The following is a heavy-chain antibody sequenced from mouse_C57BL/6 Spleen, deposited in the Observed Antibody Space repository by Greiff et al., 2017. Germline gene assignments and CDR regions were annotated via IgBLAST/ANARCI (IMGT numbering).Heavy chain of an antibody. J-gene: IGHJ1*03. CDR1: GYTFTSYW. D-gene: IGHD3-3*01. V-gene: IGHV1-50*01. CDR2: IDPSDSYT. CDR3: ARRRDPRYFDV. Sequence: QVQLQQPGAELVKPGASVKLSCKASGYTFTSYWMQWVKQRPGQGLVWIGEIDPSDSYTNYNQKFKGKATLTVDTSSSTAYMQLSSLTSEDSAVYYCARRRDPRYFDVWGTGTTVTVSS.